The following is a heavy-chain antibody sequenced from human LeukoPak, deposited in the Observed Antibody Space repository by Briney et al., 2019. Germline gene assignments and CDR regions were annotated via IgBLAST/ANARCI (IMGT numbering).Heavy chain of an antibody. V-gene: IGHV3-21*01. CDR2: ISSSSSYI. CDR1: GFTFSSYS. CDR3: ARPGDYGGNSIDAFDI. D-gene: IGHD4-23*01. J-gene: IGHJ3*02. Sequence: GGSLRLSCAASGFTFSSYSMNSVRQAPGKGLEWVSSISSSSSYIYYADSVKGRFTISRDNAKNSLYLQMNSLRAEDTAVYYCARPGDYGGNSIDAFDIWGQGTMVTVSS.